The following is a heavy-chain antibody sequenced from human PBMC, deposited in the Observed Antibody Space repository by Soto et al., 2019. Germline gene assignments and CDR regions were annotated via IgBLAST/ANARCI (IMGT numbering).Heavy chain of an antibody. CDR1: GFTFDDYA. CDR3: AKDNPMDTDYFDY. Sequence: EVQLVESGGGLVQPGRSLRLSCAASGFTFDDYAMHWVRQAPGKGLEWVSGISWNSGSIGYADSVKGRLTISRDNAKNSLYLPMNSLRAEDTALYYWAKDNPMDTDYFDYWGQGTLVTVSS. V-gene: IGHV3-9*01. CDR2: ISWNSGSI. D-gene: IGHD2-8*01. J-gene: IGHJ4*02.